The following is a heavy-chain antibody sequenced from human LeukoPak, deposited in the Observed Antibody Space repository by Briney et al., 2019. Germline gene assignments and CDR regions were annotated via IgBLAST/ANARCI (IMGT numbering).Heavy chain of an antibody. CDR3: ARHIGYWEDYMDV. CDR1: GGSISSSSYY. J-gene: IGHJ6*03. CDR2: IYYSGST. D-gene: IGHD2-2*03. V-gene: IGHV4-39*01. Sequence: SETLSLTCTVSGGSISSSSYYWGWIRQPPGKGLEWIGSIYYSGSTYYNPSLKSRVTISVDTSKNQFSLKLSSVTAADTAVYYCARHIGYWEDYMDVWGQGTTVTVSS.